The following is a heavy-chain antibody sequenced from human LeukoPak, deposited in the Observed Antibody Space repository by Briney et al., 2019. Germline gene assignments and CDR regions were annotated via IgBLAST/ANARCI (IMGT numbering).Heavy chain of an antibody. J-gene: IGHJ4*02. V-gene: IGHV3-21*01. CDR2: ISSSSSYI. D-gene: IGHD3-22*01. CDR3: ARDLPQPLSYDSSGYYWFDY. CDR1: GFTFSSYS. Sequence: GGSLRLSCAASGFTFSSYSMNWVRQAPGKGLEWVSSISSSSSYIYYADSVKGRFTISRDNAKNSLYLQMNSLRAEDTAVYYCARDLPQPLSYDSSGYYWFDYWGQGTLVTVSS.